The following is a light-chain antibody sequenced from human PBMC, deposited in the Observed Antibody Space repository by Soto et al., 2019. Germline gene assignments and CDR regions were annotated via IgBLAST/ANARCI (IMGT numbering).Light chain of an antibody. CDR1: QGIINY. J-gene: IGKJ3*01. CDR2: GAS. V-gene: IGKV1-9*01. CDR3: QQLFTCPPP. Sequence: IQLTQSPSSLSASMGDRVTITCRASQGIINYLAWYQQKPGKAPKLLIYGASTLQGGVPSRFSGSGSGTDFTLTVSSLRPEELATYYCQQLFTCPPPFGPGTKVDI.